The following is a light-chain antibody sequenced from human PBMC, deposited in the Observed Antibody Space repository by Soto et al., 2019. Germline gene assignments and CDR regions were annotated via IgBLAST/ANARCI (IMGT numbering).Light chain of an antibody. CDR3: QQYGSSYT. CDR1: QYVASSN. CDR2: GAS. J-gene: IGKJ2*01. Sequence: EIVLTQYPGTLSLSPGERATLSCRASQYVASSNLAWYQQKPGQAPSLLIYGASSRATGIPDRFSGSGSGTDFTLTISRLEPEDFAVYYCQQYGSSYTFGQGTKLEIK. V-gene: IGKV3-20*01.